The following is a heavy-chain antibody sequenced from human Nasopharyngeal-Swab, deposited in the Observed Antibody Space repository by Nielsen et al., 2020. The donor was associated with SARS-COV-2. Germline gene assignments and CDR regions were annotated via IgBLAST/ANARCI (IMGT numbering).Heavy chain of an antibody. Sequence: ASVKVSCKASGYTFTSYAMHWVRQAPGQRLEWMGWINAGNGNTKYSQKFQGRVTITRDTSTSTAYMELSSLRSEDTAVYYCARGAYCGGDCYPHDAFDIWGQGTMVTVSS. CDR2: INAGNGNT. CDR3: ARGAYCGGDCYPHDAFDI. CDR1: GYTFTSYA. J-gene: IGHJ3*02. V-gene: IGHV1-3*01. D-gene: IGHD2-21*02.